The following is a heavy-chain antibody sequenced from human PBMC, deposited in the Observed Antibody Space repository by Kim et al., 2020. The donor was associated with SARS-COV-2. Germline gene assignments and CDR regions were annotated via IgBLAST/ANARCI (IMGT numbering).Heavy chain of an antibody. V-gene: IGHV1-69*04. Sequence: SVKVSCKASGGTFSSYAISWVRQAPGQGLEWMGRIIPILGIANYAQKFQGRVTITADKSTSTAYMELSSLRSEDTAVYYCARGENYYDSSGYYYPDYWGQGTLVTVSS. CDR1: GGTFSSYA. J-gene: IGHJ4*02. D-gene: IGHD3-22*01. CDR2: IIPILGIA. CDR3: ARGENYYDSSGYYYPDY.